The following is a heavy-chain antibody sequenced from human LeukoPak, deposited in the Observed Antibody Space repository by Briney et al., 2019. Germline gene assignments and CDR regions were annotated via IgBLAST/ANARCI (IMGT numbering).Heavy chain of an antibody. CDR1: GGSFSGYY. CDR3: ARAPHSSSWYPINWFDP. Sequence: SETLSLTCAVYGGSFSGYYWSWIRQPPGKGLEWIGEINHSGSTNYNPFLKSRVTISVDTSKNQFSLKLSSVTAADTAVYYCARAPHSSSWYPINWFDPWGQGALVTVSS. J-gene: IGHJ5*02. V-gene: IGHV4-34*01. CDR2: INHSGST. D-gene: IGHD6-13*01.